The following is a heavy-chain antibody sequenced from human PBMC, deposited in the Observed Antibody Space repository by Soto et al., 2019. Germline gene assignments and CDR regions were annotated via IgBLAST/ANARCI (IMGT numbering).Heavy chain of an antibody. V-gene: IGHV1-69*08. Sequence: QVQLVQSGAEVKKPGSSVKVSCKASGGTFSSYTISWVRQAPGQGLEWMGRIIPILGIANYAQKFQGRVTSTADKSTSPAYMGLSSLRSEDTAVYYCARDLGAYGDYASNYWGQGTLVTVSS. CDR3: ARDLGAYGDYASNY. CDR2: IIPILGIA. D-gene: IGHD4-17*01. CDR1: GGTFSSYT. J-gene: IGHJ4*02.